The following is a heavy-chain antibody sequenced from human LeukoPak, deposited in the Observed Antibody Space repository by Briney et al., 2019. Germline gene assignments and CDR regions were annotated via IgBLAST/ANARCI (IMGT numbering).Heavy chain of an antibody. CDR1: GFTFSSYA. Sequence: GGSLRLSCAASGFTFSSYAMSWVRQAPGKGLEWVSAISGSGGSTYYADSVKGRFTISRDNSKNTLYLQINSPRAEDTAVYYRAKDLGRITMIVVVITLDYWGQGTLVTVSS. D-gene: IGHD3-22*01. CDR2: ISGSGGST. CDR3: AKDLGRITMIVVVITLDY. V-gene: IGHV3-23*01. J-gene: IGHJ4*02.